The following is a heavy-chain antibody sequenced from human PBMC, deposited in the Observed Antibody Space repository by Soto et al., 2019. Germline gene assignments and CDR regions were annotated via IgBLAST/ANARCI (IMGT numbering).Heavy chain of an antibody. CDR2: INPNSGGT. CDR1: GYTFTGYY. CDR3: ATGYYDVLSPRGMDV. D-gene: IGHD3-9*01. Sequence: ASVKVSCKASGYTFTGYYMHWVRQAPGQGLEWMGWINPNSGGTNYAQKFQGWVTMTRDTSIRTAYMGLSRLRSDDTAVYYCATGYYDVLSPRGMDVWGQGTTVTVSS. V-gene: IGHV1-2*04. J-gene: IGHJ6*02.